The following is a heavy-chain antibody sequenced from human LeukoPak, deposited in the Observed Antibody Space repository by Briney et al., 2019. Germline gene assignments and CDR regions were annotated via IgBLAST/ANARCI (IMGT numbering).Heavy chain of an antibody. Sequence: GGSLRLSCAASGFFFSSYAMSWVRQAPGKGLEWVSVISGSGGSTYYADSVKGRFTISRDNSKNTLYLQMNSLRAEDTAVYYCARDGVAELMSALDYWGQGILVTVSS. CDR2: ISGSGGST. D-gene: IGHD1-26*01. CDR1: GFFFSSYA. J-gene: IGHJ4*02. CDR3: ARDGVAELMSALDY. V-gene: IGHV3-23*01.